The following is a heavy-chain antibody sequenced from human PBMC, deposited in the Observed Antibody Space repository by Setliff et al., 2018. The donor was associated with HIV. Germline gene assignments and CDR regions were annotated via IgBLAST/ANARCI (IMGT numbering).Heavy chain of an antibody. CDR1: SGSINGYH. CDR2: VSYSGST. CDR3: ARTRGRALLSYYFDS. V-gene: IGHV4-59*01. Sequence: SETLSLTCGVSSGSINGYHWSWVRQAPGRGLEWIGYVSYSGSTSYNPSLNSRVTMSVDSSRDQFSLKLSSVTAADTAVYYCARTRGRALLSYYFDSWGQGRLVTV. J-gene: IGHJ4*02.